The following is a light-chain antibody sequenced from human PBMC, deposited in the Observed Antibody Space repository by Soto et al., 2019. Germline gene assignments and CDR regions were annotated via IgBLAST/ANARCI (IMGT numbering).Light chain of an antibody. CDR1: SSNIGAGYD. CDR3: QSYDSSLSGVV. Sequence: QSVLTQPPSVSGAPGQRVTISCTGSSSNIGAGYDVHWYQQLPGTAPKLLIYGNSNRTSGVPDRFSGSKSGTSASLAITGIQAEDEADYYCQSYDSSLSGVVFGGGTQLTVL. J-gene: IGLJ2*01. V-gene: IGLV1-40*01. CDR2: GNS.